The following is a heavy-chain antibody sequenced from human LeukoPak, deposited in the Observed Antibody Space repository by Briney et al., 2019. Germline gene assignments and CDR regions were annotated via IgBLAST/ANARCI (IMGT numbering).Heavy chain of an antibody. CDR2: IIPIFGTA. Sequence: SVKVSCKASGGTFSSYAISWVRQAPGQGLEWMGGIIPIFGTANYSQKFQGRGTITADESTSTAYMELSSLRCEDTAVYYCARGEEYYDFWSGYYLTADFDYWGQGTLVTVSS. V-gene: IGHV1-69*01. CDR3: ARGEEYYDFWSGYYLTADFDY. D-gene: IGHD3-3*01. CDR1: GGTFSSYA. J-gene: IGHJ4*02.